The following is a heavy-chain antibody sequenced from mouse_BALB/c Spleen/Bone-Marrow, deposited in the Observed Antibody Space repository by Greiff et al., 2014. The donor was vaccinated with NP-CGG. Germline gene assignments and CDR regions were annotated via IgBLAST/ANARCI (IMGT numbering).Heavy chain of an antibody. J-gene: IGHJ3*01. CDR2: IDPGNGNT. Sequence: VQLKESGAELVKPGASVQLSCTASDFNIKDTYMQWVKQRPEQGLEWIGRIDPGNGNTKYDPKFQGKATITANISSNTAYLQISSLTSEDTAVYYCAMITTGAWFAYWGQGTLVTVSA. V-gene: IGHV14-3*02. CDR3: AMITTGAWFAY. D-gene: IGHD2-4*01. CDR1: DFNIKDTY.